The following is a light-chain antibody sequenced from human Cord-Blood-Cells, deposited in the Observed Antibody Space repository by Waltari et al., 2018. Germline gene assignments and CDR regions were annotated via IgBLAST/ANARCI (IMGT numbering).Light chain of an antibody. CDR1: QSISSY. Sequence: DIQMHQSPSSLSAAVGDRVTITCRASQSISSYLNWYQQKPGKAPKLLIYAASSLQSGVPSRFSGSGSGTDFTLTISSLQPEDFATYYCQQSYSTPLFGGGTKVENK. CDR3: QQSYSTPL. V-gene: IGKV1-39*01. CDR2: AAS. J-gene: IGKJ4*01.